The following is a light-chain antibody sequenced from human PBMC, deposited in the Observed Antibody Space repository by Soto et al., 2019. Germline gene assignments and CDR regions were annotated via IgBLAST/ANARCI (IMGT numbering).Light chain of an antibody. CDR1: SSDVGGFNY. CDR2: DVT. J-gene: IGLJ1*01. V-gene: IGLV2-14*03. Sequence: QSALTQPGSVSGSPGQSITISCTGTSSDVGGFNYVSWYQQHPGKAPKLMIYDVTNRPSGVSYRFSGSKSGNTASLTISGLQAEDEDDYYCNSYTSSSTYVFGTGTKVTVL. CDR3: NSYTSSSTYV.